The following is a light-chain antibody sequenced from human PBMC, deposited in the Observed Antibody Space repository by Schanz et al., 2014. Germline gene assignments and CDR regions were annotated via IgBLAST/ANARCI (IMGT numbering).Light chain of an antibody. V-gene: IGKV1-5*01. J-gene: IGKJ2*01. CDR1: ESVGRW. CDR2: DAS. Sequence: DIQVTLSPSTLSASVGDRVTITCRTSESVGRWLAWYQQKPGKAPTLLIYDASRLESGVPSRFSGSGSATEFTLTISNLQPDDFATYYCQLYNSFFGSTFGQGTKLEIK. CDR3: QLYNSFFGST.